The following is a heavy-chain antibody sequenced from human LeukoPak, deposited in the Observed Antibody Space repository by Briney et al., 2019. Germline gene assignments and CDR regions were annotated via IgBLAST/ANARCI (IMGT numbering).Heavy chain of an antibody. V-gene: IGHV1-18*01. CDR2: INTYNGNT. CDR1: GYTLNKFG. CDR3: ARDTPQHLKRFDY. Sequence: PGASVKVSCKASGYTLNKFGMSWVRQAPGQGLEWLGWINTYNGNTKLGEKFQGRVTMTTDTSTSTVYMELTSLRTDDTAVYFCARDTPQHLKRFDYWGQGTLVTVSS. J-gene: IGHJ4*02. D-gene: IGHD6-13*01.